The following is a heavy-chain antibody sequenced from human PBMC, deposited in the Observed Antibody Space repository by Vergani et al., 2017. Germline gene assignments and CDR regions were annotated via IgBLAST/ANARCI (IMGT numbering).Heavy chain of an antibody. CDR2: IYYNGGT. D-gene: IGHD5-18*01. CDR3: ARHVSHTAGDY. Sequence: QVQLQESGPRLLKPSETLSLTCSVSGVSIISSSYYWVWVRQPPGKGLEWVGNIYYNGGTDYNPSLKSRVTISVDTSKNQFSLKLNSVTAADTAVYYCARHVSHTAGDYWGQGTLVTVSS. CDR1: GVSIISSSYY. V-gene: IGHV4-39*01. J-gene: IGHJ4*02.